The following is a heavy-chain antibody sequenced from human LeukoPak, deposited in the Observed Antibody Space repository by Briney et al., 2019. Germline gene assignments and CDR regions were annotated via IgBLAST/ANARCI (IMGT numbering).Heavy chain of an antibody. CDR2: IYYSGST. Sequence: SETLSLTYTFSAGSISSSSYYWGWIRQPPGKGLEWIGSIYYSGSTYYNPSLKSRVTISVDTSKNQFSLTLSSVTAADTAVYYCARYCSGGSCYLDYWGQGTLVTVSS. CDR1: AGSISSSSYY. J-gene: IGHJ4*02. CDR3: ARYCSGGSCYLDY. V-gene: IGHV4-39*01. D-gene: IGHD2-15*01.